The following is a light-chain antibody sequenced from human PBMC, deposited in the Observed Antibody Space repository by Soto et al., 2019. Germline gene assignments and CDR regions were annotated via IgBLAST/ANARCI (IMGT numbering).Light chain of an antibody. CDR1: SSDVGGYNY. J-gene: IGLJ3*02. Sequence: QSALTQPRSVSGSPGQSVTISCTGTSSDVGGYNYVSWYQQHPGKAPKLMIYDVNKRPSGVPDRFSGSKSGNTASLTISGLQAEDEADYYCCSYTSNTTWVFGGGTKLTVL. CDR2: DVN. CDR3: CSYTSNTTWV. V-gene: IGLV2-11*01.